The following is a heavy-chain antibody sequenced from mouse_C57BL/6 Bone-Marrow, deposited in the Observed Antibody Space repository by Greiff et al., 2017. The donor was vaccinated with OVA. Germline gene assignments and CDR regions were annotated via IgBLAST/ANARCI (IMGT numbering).Heavy chain of an antibody. CDR3: AKPYYGSSFRYFDV. J-gene: IGHJ1*03. D-gene: IGHD1-1*01. V-gene: IGHV1-54*01. CDR2: INPGSGGT. CDR1: GYAFTNYL. Sequence: QVQLKESGAELVRPGTSVKVSCKASGYAFTNYLIEWVKQRPGQGLEWIGVINPGSGGTNYNEKFKGKATLTADKSSSTAYMQLSSRTSEDSAVYFCAKPYYGSSFRYFDVWGTGTTVTVAS.